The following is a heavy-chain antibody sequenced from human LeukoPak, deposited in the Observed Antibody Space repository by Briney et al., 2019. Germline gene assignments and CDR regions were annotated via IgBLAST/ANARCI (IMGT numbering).Heavy chain of an antibody. CDR1: GGSIRSSSYY. D-gene: IGHD3-10*01. Sequence: SETLSLTXTVSGGSIRSSSYYWGWIRQPPGKGLEWIGSIYYSGSTYYNPSLKSRVTISVDTSKNQFSLKLSSVTAADTAVYYCARLPVYGSGSYSRYPPMDVWGKGTTVTVSS. CDR2: IYYSGST. V-gene: IGHV4-39*01. J-gene: IGHJ6*04. CDR3: ARLPVYGSGSYSRYPPMDV.